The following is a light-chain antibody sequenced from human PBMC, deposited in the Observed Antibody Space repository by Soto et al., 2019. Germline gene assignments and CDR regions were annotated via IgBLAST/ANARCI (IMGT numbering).Light chain of an antibody. Sequence: QSVLTQPPSASGTPGQRVTISCSGSSSKIGSHTVNWFQQLPGTAPNLLIYSNDQRPSGVPDRFSGSKSGTSASLAISGLQSEDDGDYYCAAWDDRLNGYYVFGTGTKVTVL. CDR2: SND. J-gene: IGLJ1*01. CDR1: SSKIGSHT. V-gene: IGLV1-44*01. CDR3: AAWDDRLNGYYV.